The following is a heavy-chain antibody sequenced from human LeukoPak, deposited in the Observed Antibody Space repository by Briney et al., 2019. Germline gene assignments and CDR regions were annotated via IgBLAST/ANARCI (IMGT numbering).Heavy chain of an antibody. CDR3: ARMDMEYYDILTGYYGY. D-gene: IGHD3-9*01. CDR1: GGTFSSYA. Sequence: ASVKVSCKASGGTFSSYAISWVRQAPGQGLEWMGGIIPIFGTANYAQKFQGRVTITADESTSTAYMELSSLRSEDTAVYCCARMDMEYYDILTGYYGYWGQGTLVTVSS. V-gene: IGHV1-69*01. J-gene: IGHJ4*02. CDR2: IIPIFGTA.